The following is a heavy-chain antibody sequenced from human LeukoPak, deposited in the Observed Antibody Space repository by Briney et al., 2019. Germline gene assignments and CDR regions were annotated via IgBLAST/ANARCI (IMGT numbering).Heavy chain of an antibody. Sequence: SETLSLTCTVSGGSISSGDYYWSWIRQPPVKGLEWIGYIYYSGSTYYNPSLKSRVTISVDTSKNQFSLKLSSVTAADTAVYYCARDVEWSRDAFDIWGQGTMVTVSS. V-gene: IGHV4-30-4*08. CDR1: GGSISSGDYY. CDR2: IYYSGST. CDR3: ARDVEWSRDAFDI. D-gene: IGHD3-3*01. J-gene: IGHJ3*02.